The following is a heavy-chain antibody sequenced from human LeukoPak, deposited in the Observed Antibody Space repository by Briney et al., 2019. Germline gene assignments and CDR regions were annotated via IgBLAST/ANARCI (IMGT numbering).Heavy chain of an antibody. Sequence: GGSLRLSGAASGFTFSNAWMSWVRQAPGKGLEWVGRIKRKSDGGTPDSAAPVKGRFTISRDDSKDTLYLQMNSLKTEDTAVYYCATDLGGYYSGSGTYWGSLDYWGQGTVVTVSS. D-gene: IGHD3-10*01. CDR1: GFTFSNAW. V-gene: IGHV3-15*01. J-gene: IGHJ4*02. CDR2: IKRKSDGGTP. CDR3: ATDLGGYYSGSGTYWGSLDY.